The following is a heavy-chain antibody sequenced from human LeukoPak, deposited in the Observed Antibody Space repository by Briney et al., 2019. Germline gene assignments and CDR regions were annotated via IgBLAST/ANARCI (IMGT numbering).Heavy chain of an antibody. Sequence: GGSLRLSCAASGITFSSYWMSWVRQAPGKGLGLAANIKQDGSEKYYVDSVKGRFTISRDNAKNSLYLQMNSLRADDTAVYYCARDRGYCTSTSCPLFDYWGQGTRVTVSS. V-gene: IGHV3-7*03. CDR2: IKQDGSEK. D-gene: IGHD2-2*01. J-gene: IGHJ4*02. CDR3: ARDRGYCTSTSCPLFDY. CDR1: GITFSSYW.